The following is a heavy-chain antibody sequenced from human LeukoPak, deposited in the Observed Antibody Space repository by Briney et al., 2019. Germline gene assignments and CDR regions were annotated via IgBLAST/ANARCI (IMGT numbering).Heavy chain of an antibody. J-gene: IGHJ6*03. CDR3: ARDGVSLEWDYYYYMDV. D-gene: IGHD3-3*01. CDR1: GFTFSSYA. V-gene: IGHV3-23*01. CDR2: ISGSGGST. Sequence: PGGSLRLSCAASGFTFSSYAMSWVRQAPGKGLEWVSAISGSGGSTYYADSVKGRFTISRDNAKNTLYLQMNSLRAEDTAVYYCARDGVSLEWDYYYYMDVWGKGTTVTVSS.